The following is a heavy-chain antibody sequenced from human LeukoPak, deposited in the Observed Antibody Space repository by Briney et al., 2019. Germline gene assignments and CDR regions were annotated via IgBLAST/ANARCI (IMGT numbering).Heavy chain of an antibody. CDR2: INPNSGGT. CDR1: GYTFTGYY. J-gene: IGHJ5*02. V-gene: IGHV1-2*02. Sequence: ASVKVSCKASGYTFTGYYMHWVRQAPGQGLEWMGWINPNSGGTNYAQKFQGRVTMTRDTSISTAYMELSRLRSDDTAVYYCARGPLLWFVEFRRFDPWGQGTLVTVSS. CDR3: ARGPLLWFVEFRRFDP. D-gene: IGHD3-10*01.